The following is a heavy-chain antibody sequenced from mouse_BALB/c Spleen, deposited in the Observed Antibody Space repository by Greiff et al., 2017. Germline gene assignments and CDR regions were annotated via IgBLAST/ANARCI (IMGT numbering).Heavy chain of an antibody. J-gene: IGHJ4*01. CDR1: GYTFTDYE. CDR2: IDPETGGT. D-gene: IGHD1-1*01. CDR3: TRSDYYGSSGYAMDY. V-gene: IGHV1-15*01. Sequence: LQQSGAALVRPGASVTLSCKASGYTFTDYEMHWVKQTPVHGLEWIGAIDPETGGTAYNQKFKGKATLTADKSSSTAYMELRSLTSEDSAVYYCTRSDYYGSSGYAMDYWGQGTSVTVSS.